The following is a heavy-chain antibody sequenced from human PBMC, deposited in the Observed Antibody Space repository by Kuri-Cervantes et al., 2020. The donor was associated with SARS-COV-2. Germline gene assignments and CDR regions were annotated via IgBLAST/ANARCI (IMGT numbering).Heavy chain of an antibody. CDR1: GITFSNAW. J-gene: IGHJ4*02. CDR3: AKDLCGGDCPPLDY. CDR2: IKSKTDGGTT. Sequence: GESLKISCAASGITFSNAWMSWGRQAPGKGLEWVGRIKSKTDGGTTDYAAPVKGRFTIPRDDPKNTLYLQLNSRRAEDTAVYYCAKDLCGGDCPPLDYWGQGTLVTVSS. V-gene: IGHV3-15*01. D-gene: IGHD2-21*01.